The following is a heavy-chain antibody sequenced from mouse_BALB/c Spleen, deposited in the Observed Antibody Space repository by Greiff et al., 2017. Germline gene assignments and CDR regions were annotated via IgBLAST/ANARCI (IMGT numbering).Heavy chain of an antibody. CDR3: ARSDYGIDY. CDR2: ISYSGST. V-gene: IGHV3-2*02. Sequence: EVKLQESGPGLVKPSQSLSLTCTVTGYSITSDYAWNWIRQFPGNKLEWMGYISYSGSTSYNPSLKSRISITRDTSKNQFFLQLNSVTTEDTATYYCARSDYGIDYWGQGTTLTVSS. CDR1: GYSITSDYA. J-gene: IGHJ2*01. D-gene: IGHD1-1*01.